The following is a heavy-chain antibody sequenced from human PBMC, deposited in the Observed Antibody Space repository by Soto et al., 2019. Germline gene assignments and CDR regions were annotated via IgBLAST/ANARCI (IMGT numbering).Heavy chain of an antibody. D-gene: IGHD6-13*01. CDR3: TRDTPGARWYFDY. J-gene: IGHJ4*01. CDR1: GYTFPNYY. CDR2: IDPSGGSP. V-gene: IGHV1-46*03. Sequence: ASVKVSCKASGYTFPNYYIHWVRQAPGQGLEWMGIIDPSGGSPTNAQKFQGRVSMTRDTSASTVYMQLSSLRSDDTAVYFCTRDTPGARWYFDYWG.